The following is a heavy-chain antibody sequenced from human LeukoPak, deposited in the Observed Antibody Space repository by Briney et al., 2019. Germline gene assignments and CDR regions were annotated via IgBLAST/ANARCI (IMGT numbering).Heavy chain of an antibody. CDR1: GFTFSSYG. V-gene: IGHV3-30*02. D-gene: IGHD6-13*01. Sequence: GGSLRLSCAASGFTFSSYGMHWVRQAPGKGLEWVSFIRYDGSNKYYADSVKGRFTISRDNSKNTLYLQMNSLRAEDTAVYYCAKVRIAAAEAFYFDYWGQGTLVTVSS. CDR2: IRYDGSNK. J-gene: IGHJ4*02. CDR3: AKVRIAAAEAFYFDY.